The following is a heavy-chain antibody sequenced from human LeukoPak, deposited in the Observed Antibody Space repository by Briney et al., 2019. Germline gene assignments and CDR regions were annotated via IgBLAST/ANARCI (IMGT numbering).Heavy chain of an antibody. CDR3: ARGRIAVAGQEKIDY. D-gene: IGHD6-19*01. J-gene: IGHJ4*02. V-gene: IGHV3-21*01. Sequence: GGSLRLSCAASGFTFSSYSMNWIRQAPGKGLEWVSSISSSSSYIYYADSVKGRFTISRDNAKNSLYLQMNSLRDEDTAVYYCARGRIAVAGQEKIDYWGQGTLVTVSS. CDR1: GFTFSSYS. CDR2: ISSSSSYI.